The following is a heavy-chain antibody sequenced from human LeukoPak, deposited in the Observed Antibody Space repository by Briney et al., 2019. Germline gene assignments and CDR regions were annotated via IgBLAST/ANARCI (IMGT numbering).Heavy chain of an antibody. J-gene: IGHJ4*02. D-gene: IGHD6-13*01. Sequence: GGSLRLSCAASGFTFSSYAMSWVRQAPGKGLEWVSAISGSGGSTYYADSVKGRFTISRDNAKNSLYLQMNSLRAEDTAVYYCARDIAAAGLDYWGQGTLVTVSS. V-gene: IGHV3-23*01. CDR3: ARDIAAAGLDY. CDR1: GFTFSSYA. CDR2: ISGSGGST.